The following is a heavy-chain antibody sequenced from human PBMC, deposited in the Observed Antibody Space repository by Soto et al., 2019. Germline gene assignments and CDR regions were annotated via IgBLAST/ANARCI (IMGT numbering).Heavy chain of an antibody. V-gene: IGHV1-69*02. CDR2: VNPILSMS. CDR3: ASSYGSGYRAFDY. Sequence: QVQLVQSGAEVKRPGSSVKVSCKASGDTFNFYSINWVRQAPGVGLEWVGRVNPILSMSNYAQRFQGRVTMTADTSTSTAYMELRRLRSEDTAIYYCASSYGSGYRAFDYWGQGALVTVSS. CDR1: GDTFNFYS. J-gene: IGHJ4*02. D-gene: IGHD3-10*01.